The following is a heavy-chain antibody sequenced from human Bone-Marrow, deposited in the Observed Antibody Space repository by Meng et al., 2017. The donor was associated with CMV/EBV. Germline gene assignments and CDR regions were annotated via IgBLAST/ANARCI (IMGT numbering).Heavy chain of an antibody. V-gene: IGHV3-43*01. J-gene: IGHJ6*02. CDR1: GFTFDDYT. CDR2: ISWDGGST. Sequence: GESLKISCAASGFTFDDYTMHWVRQAPGKVLEWVSLISWDGGSTYYADSVKGRFTISRDNSKNSLYLQMNSLRTEDTALYYCAKDIAGGPAAWGQGTTVTVSS. CDR3: AKDIAGGPAA. D-gene: IGHD6-13*01.